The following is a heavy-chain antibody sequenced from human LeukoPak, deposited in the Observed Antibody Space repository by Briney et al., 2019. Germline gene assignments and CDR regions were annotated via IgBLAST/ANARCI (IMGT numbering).Heavy chain of an antibody. Sequence: GGSLRLSCTTSGFTFGDYVMTWIRQAPGKGLEWVGFIRSQSYGGTTQYAASLKGRIVITRDDSKNTAYLQMNSLKSEGTATYFCTRGRLGLAGYYFDYWGQGTLVTVSS. D-gene: IGHD3/OR15-3a*01. CDR1: GFTFGDYV. J-gene: IGHJ4*02. V-gene: IGHV3-49*03. CDR2: IRSQSYGGTT. CDR3: TRGRLGLAGYYFDY.